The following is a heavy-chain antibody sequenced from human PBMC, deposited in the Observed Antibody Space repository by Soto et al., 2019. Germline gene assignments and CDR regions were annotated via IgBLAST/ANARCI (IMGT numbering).Heavy chain of an antibody. D-gene: IGHD2-2*01. CDR2: INHSGST. Sequence: SETLSLTCAVYGGSFSGYYWSWIRQPPGKGLEWIGEINHSGSTNYNPSLKSRVTISVDTSKNQFSLKLSSVTAADTAVYYCARAEPSDIVVVPAANEVTAPFDYWGQGTLVTVSS. V-gene: IGHV4-34*01. J-gene: IGHJ4*02. CDR1: GGSFSGYY. CDR3: ARAEPSDIVVVPAANEVTAPFDY.